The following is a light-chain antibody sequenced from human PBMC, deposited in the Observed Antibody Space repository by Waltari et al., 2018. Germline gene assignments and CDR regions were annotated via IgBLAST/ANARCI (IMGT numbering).Light chain of an antibody. V-gene: IGLV2-14*01. CDR2: DVS. J-gene: IGLJ3*02. CDR3: NSYTSTSTLV. CDR1: SSDVGGSNY. Sequence: QSALTPPASVSGSPGQSITISCAGTSSDVGGSNYVSWYQQHPGKVPKLIIYDVSNRPSGVSNRFSGSKSGNTASLTISGLQAEDEADYYCNSYTSTSTLVFGGGTKLTVL.